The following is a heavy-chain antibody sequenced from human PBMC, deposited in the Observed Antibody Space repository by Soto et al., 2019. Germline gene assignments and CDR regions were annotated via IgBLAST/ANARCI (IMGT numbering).Heavy chain of an antibody. Sequence: GESLKISCQGSGYRFISQKISWVRQMPGKGLEWMGRIDPTDSYSNYSPSFQGYVIMSIDKSIDTAYLQWSSLRTSDTGMYYCATRDGGFFDHWGQGTLVTVSS. CDR2: IDPTDSYS. CDR3: ATRDGGFFDH. D-gene: IGHD3-16*01. V-gene: IGHV5-10-1*01. J-gene: IGHJ4*02. CDR1: GYRFISQK.